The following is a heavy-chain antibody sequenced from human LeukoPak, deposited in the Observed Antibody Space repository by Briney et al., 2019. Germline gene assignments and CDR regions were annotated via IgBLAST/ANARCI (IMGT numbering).Heavy chain of an antibody. CDR2: INPNSGGT. CDR1: GYTFTGYY. CDR3: ARVSTTHPDRNIAALSY. V-gene: IGHV1-2*02. Sequence: ASVKVSCKASGYTFTGYYMHWVRQAPGQGLEWMGWINPNSGGTNYAQKFQGRVTMTRDTSISTAYMELSRLRSDDTAVYYCARVSTTHPDRNIAALSYWGQGTLVTVSS. D-gene: IGHD6-6*01. J-gene: IGHJ4*02.